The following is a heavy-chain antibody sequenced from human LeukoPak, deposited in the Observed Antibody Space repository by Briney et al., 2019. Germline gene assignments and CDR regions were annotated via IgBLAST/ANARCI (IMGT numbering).Heavy chain of an antibody. D-gene: IGHD6-13*01. CDR2: SSPYSGGT. V-gene: IGHV1-2*02. Sequence: ASVKVSCTASGYSFTGYYMHWVRQAPGQGLEWMGWSSPYSGGTRYAQNFQGRVTMTTDTTVSTAYMELSSLRSDDTAIYYCASALNSRNSSCWGQGTLVTVSS. CDR1: GYSFTGYY. J-gene: IGHJ4*02. CDR3: ASALNSRNSSC.